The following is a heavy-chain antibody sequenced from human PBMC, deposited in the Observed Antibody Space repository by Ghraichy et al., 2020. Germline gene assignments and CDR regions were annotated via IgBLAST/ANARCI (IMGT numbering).Heavy chain of an antibody. V-gene: IGHV4-59*01. CDR2: IYYSGST. D-gene: IGHD1-26*01. CDR3: ARVEGGVGAPFDN. CDR1: GGSISSYY. J-gene: IGHJ4*02. Sequence: SETLSLTCTVSGGSISSYYWSWIRQPPGKGLEWIGYIYYSGSTNYNPSLKSRVTISVDTSKNQFSLKLSSVTAADTAFYYCARVEGGVGAPFDNWGQGTLVTVSS.